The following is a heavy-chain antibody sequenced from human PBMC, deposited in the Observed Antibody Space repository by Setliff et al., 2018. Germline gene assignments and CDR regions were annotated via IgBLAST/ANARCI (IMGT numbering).Heavy chain of an antibody. CDR3: ARSSAPSVVLAADFDF. D-gene: IGHD3-3*01. V-gene: IGHV1-18*01. Sequence: GASVKVSCKTSGFMFSTYGLSWVRQAPGQAPEWTGCISGYTGDTNYAPKFRDRVTLTIDPSSTTAYMELRSLQSDDTAFYYCARSSAPSVVLAADFDFWGQGTLVTVSS. J-gene: IGHJ4*02. CDR1: GFMFSTYG. CDR2: ISGYTGDT.